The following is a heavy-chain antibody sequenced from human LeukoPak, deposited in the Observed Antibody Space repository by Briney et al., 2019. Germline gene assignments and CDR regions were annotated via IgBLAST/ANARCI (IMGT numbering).Heavy chain of an antibody. CDR2: ISSSSSYI. CDR3: ANFQTVGVKPFEH. J-gene: IGHJ5*02. Sequence: GGSLRLSCAASGFTFSSYSMNWVRQAPGKGLEWVSSISSSSSYIYYADSVKGRFTISRDNAKDSLYLQMESLRVEDTAVYYCANFQTVGVKPFEHWGQGTLVTVSS. CDR1: GFTFSSYS. V-gene: IGHV3-21*01. D-gene: IGHD1-26*01.